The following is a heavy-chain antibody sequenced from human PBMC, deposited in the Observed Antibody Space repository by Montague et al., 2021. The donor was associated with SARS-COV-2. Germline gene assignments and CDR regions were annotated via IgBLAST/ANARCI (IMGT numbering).Heavy chain of an antibody. CDR2: SYYTGES. V-gene: IGHV4-59*01. Sequence: SETLSLTCSFSGGSIRSYNWSWIRLPPGKPLGRLGNSYYTGESNHNYNLKSRVTISVDTSRCQFSLRLTSVTAAATAVYVCAGVWSGYVDKWGQGTLVTASS. CDR1: GGSIRSYN. D-gene: IGHD3-3*01. CDR3: AGVWSGYVDK. J-gene: IGHJ4*02.